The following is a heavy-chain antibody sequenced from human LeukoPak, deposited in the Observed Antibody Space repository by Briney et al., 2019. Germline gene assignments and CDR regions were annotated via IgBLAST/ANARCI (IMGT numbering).Heavy chain of an antibody. CDR2: ISASNGNT. J-gene: IGHJ3*02. CDR3: AREGRLVVGPTRAFDI. V-gene: IGHV1-18*01. Sequence: ASVKVSCKASGYTFTSYGISWVRQAPGQGLEWMGWISASNGNTNYAQKLQGRVTITTDTSTRAAYMELRSLRSDDTAVYYCAREGRLVVGPTRAFDIWGQGTMVTVSS. CDR1: GYTFTSYG. D-gene: IGHD1-26*01.